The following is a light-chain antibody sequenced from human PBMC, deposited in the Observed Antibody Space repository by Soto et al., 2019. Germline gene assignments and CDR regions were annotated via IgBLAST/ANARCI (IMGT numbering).Light chain of an antibody. J-gene: IGLJ3*02. CDR2: EVT. Sequence: QSVLTQPASVSGSPGQSITISCTGTSSDVGGYNYLSWYQQHPGKAPRVMIYEVTNRPSGLSNRFSGSKSGNTASLTISGLQAEDEADYFCSSYTTSGTPVFGGGTKLTVL. CDR1: SSDVGGYNY. V-gene: IGLV2-14*01. CDR3: SSYTTSGTPV.